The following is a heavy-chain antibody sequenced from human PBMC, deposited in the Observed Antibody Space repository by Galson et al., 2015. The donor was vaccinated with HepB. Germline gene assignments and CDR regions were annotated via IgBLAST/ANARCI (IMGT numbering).Heavy chain of an antibody. CDR1: GYTFTDYV. CDR3: ARSPVRFLEWLPYYDYYYMDG. J-gene: IGHJ6*03. CDR2: MNTNTGKP. D-gene: IGHD3-3*01. V-gene: IGHV7-4-1*02. Sequence: SVKVSCKASGYTFTDYVVNWVRQAPGQGLEWMGWMNTNTGKPTYAPGFAGRFVFSLDTSVTTAYLQISSLETDDTAVYYCARSPVRFLEWLPYYDYYYMDGLGEGTPVTVSS.